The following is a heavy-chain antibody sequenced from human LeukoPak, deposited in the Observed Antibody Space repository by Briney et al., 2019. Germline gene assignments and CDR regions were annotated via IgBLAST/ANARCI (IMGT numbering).Heavy chain of an antibody. Sequence: SETLSLTCAVYGGSFSGYYWSWIRQPPGKGLEWIGEINHSGSTNYNPSLKSRVTISVDTSKNQFSLKLSSVTAADTAVYYCARGKSLRYCSSTSCPYNYYFDYWGQGTLVTVSS. CDR3: ARGKSLRYCSSTSCPYNYYFDY. CDR1: GGSFSGYY. CDR2: INHSGST. D-gene: IGHD2-2*01. V-gene: IGHV4-34*01. J-gene: IGHJ4*02.